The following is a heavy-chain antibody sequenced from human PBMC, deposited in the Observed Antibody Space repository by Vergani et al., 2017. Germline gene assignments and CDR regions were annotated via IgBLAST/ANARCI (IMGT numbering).Heavy chain of an antibody. CDR3: AKSRGYYSTDGFDI. J-gene: IGHJ3*02. CDR2: IVGSGGRT. Sequence: EVQLLESGGGLVQPGGSLRLSCAASGFTFSSHAMTWVRQAPGKGLEWVSAIVGSGGRTYYADSVKGRFTISRANSKNTLYRQLNSLRADDTAVYYCAKSRGYYSTDGFDIWGQGTMVTVSS. V-gene: IGHV3-23*01. CDR1: GFTFSSHA. D-gene: IGHD2-15*01.